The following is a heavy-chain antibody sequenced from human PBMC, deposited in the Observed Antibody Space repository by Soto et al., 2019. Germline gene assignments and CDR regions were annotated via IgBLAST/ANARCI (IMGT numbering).Heavy chain of an antibody. D-gene: IGHD3-9*01. Sequence: SVKVSCKASGGTFSSYAISWVRQAPGQGPEWMGGIIPIFGTANYAQKFQGRVTITADKSTSTAYMELSSLRSEDTAVYYCARLYYDILTYYYYYGMDVWGQWTTVTVSS. J-gene: IGHJ6*02. CDR3: ARLYYDILTYYYYYGMDV. CDR2: IIPIFGTA. V-gene: IGHV1-69*06. CDR1: GGTFSSYA.